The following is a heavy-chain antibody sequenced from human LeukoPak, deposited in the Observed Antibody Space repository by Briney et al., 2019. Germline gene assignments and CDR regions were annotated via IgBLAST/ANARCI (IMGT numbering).Heavy chain of an antibody. Sequence: PGGTLRLSCAASGFTFSSYGMSWVRQAPGKGLGWVSAISGSGGSTYYADSVKGRFTISRDNSKNTLYLQMNSLRAEDTAVYYCAKEISGSYDYWGQGTLVTVSS. V-gene: IGHV3-23*01. CDR1: GFTFSSYG. CDR3: AKEISGSYDY. CDR2: ISGSGGST. D-gene: IGHD1-26*01. J-gene: IGHJ4*02.